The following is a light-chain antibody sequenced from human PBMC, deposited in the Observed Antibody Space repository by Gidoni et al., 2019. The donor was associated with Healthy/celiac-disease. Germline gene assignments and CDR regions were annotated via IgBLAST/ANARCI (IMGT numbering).Light chain of an antibody. J-gene: IGLJ2*01. V-gene: IGLV2-23*01. Sequence: QSALTQPASVSGSPAQSITISCTGTSSDVGSYNLVSWYQQHPGKAPKLMIYEGSKRPSGVSNRFSGSKSGNTASLTISGPQAEDEADYYCCSYAGSSSVVFGGGTKLTVL. CDR2: EGS. CDR1: SSDVGSYNL. CDR3: CSYAGSSSVV.